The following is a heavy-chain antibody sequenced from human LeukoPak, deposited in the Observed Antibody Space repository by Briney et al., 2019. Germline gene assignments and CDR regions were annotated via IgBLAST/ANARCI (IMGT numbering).Heavy chain of an antibody. V-gene: IGHV3-23*01. CDR3: AKPGPITMVRGAFDY. D-gene: IGHD3-10*01. CDR1: GFTFSSYA. CDR2: ISGSGGST. J-gene: IGHJ4*02. Sequence: GGSLRPSCAASGFTFSSYAMSWVRQAPGKGLEWASGISGSGGSTYYADSVKGRFTISRDNSKNTLYLQMNSLRAEDTAVYYCAKPGPITMVRGAFDYWGQGTLVTVSS.